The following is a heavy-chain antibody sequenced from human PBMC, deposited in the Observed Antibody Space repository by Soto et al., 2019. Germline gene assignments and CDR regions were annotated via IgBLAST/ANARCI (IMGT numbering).Heavy chain of an antibody. Sequence: SETLSLTCTVSGGSISSYYWSWIRQPPGKGLEWIGYIYYSGSTNCNPSLKSRVTISVDTSKNQFSLKLSSVTAADTAVYYCASTPAAAGTFDYWGQGTLVTVSS. CDR2: IYYSGST. CDR3: ASTPAAAGTFDY. D-gene: IGHD6-13*01. CDR1: GGSISSYY. V-gene: IGHV4-59*01. J-gene: IGHJ4*02.